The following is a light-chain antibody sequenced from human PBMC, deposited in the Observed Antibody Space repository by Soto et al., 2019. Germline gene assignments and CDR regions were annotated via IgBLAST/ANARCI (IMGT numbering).Light chain of an antibody. CDR1: SSDVGGYNY. Sequence: QSVLTQPRSVSGSPGQSVTISCTGTSSDVGGYNYVSWYQQHPGKAPKLMIYDVSKRPSGVPDRFSGSKSGNTASLTISGLQAADEADYYCCSYAGSYNVVFGGGTKVTVL. CDR3: CSYAGSYNVV. CDR2: DVS. J-gene: IGLJ2*01. V-gene: IGLV2-11*01.